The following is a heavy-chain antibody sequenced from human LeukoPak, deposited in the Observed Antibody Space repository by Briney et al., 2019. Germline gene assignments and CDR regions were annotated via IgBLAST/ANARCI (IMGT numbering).Heavy chain of an antibody. Sequence: SETLSLTCTVSGGSISSGSYYWSWIRQPAGKGLEWIGRIYTSGSTNYNPSLKSRVTISVDTSKNQFSLKLSSVTAADTAVYYCARISSSICFDYWGQGTLVTVSS. CDR1: GGSISSGSYY. CDR3: ARISSSICFDY. J-gene: IGHJ4*02. V-gene: IGHV4-61*02. CDR2: IYTSGST. D-gene: IGHD6-6*01.